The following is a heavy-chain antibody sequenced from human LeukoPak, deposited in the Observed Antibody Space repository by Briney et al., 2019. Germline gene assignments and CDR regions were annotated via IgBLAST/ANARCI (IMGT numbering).Heavy chain of an antibody. D-gene: IGHD3-9*01. Sequence: PGRSLRLSCAASGFIFSSYGMHWVRQAPGKGLEWVAVISYDGSNKYYADSVKGRFTISRDNSKNTLYLQMNSLRAEDTAVYYCAKEYHYEILTGYFDYWGRGTLVTVSS. CDR3: AKEYHYEILTGYFDY. CDR1: GFIFSSYG. V-gene: IGHV3-30*18. J-gene: IGHJ4*02. CDR2: ISYDGSNK.